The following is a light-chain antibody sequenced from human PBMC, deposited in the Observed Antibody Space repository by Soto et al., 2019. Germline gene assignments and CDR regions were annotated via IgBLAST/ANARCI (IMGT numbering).Light chain of an antibody. CDR1: QGINNY. V-gene: IGKV1-16*02. CDR3: QQYNSYPLT. CDR2: APS. J-gene: IGKJ5*01. Sequence: DIQMTQSPSSLSASIGDRVTITCRASQGINNYLARYQQKPGRAPKSLIYAPSSLQSSVPSKFRGSGSGTDFTLTTNSMQPEDFATYYCQQYNSYPLTFGQGTRLEIK.